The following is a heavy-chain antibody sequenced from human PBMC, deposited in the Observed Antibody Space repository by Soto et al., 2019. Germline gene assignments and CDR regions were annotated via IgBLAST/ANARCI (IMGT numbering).Heavy chain of an antibody. J-gene: IGHJ4*02. CDR1: GVSISNTIYY. V-gene: IGHV4-39*01. Sequence: SDTLSLTCTFSGVSISNTIYYWGWIRQSPGKGLEWIGTIYYSGKTYYHPALKSRVTISVDTSNNRFSLKLSSVTAADTAVYYCARHGSYWGQGTMVNVS. CDR2: IYYSGKT. CDR3: ARHGSY.